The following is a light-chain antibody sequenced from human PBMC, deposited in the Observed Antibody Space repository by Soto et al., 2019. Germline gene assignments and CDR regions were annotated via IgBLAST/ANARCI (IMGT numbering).Light chain of an antibody. CDR3: QQYNSYSPT. CDR2: DAS. CDR1: QYISNW. J-gene: IGKJ1*01. V-gene: IGKV1-5*01. Sequence: DIQMTQSPSTLSASVGDRVTITCRASQYISNWVAWYQQKPGKAPKLLMYDASYLETGVPSRFRGRGSGTDFTLTISSLQPDDFATYYCQQYNSYSPTFGQGTKVEIK.